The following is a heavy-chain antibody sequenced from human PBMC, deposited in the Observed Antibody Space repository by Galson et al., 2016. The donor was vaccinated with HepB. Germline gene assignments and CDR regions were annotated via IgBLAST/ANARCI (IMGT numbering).Heavy chain of an antibody. CDR3: ARTGVVVAATRGGWFDP. CDR2: IYYSGST. D-gene: IGHD2-15*01. Sequence: ETLSLTCTVSGGSISSYYWSWIRQPPGKGLEWIGYIYYSGSTDYNPSLKSRVTISVDTSKNQFSLKLSSVTAADTAVYYCARTGVVVAATRGGWFDPWGQGTLVTVSS. J-gene: IGHJ5*02. CDR1: GGSISSYY. V-gene: IGHV4-59*01.